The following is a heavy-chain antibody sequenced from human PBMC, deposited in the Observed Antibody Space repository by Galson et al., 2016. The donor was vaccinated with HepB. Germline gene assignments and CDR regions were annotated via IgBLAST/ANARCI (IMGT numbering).Heavy chain of an antibody. D-gene: IGHD3-3*01. CDR2: MSYDGSTK. CDR3: AREVHSDDFWSGYTLSYYGMDV. Sequence: SLRLSCAASGFTVNSYGVHWVRQTPGKRLEWMAVMSYDGSTKKYADSVKGRFTISRDNSKNTVYLRMNRLRPEDTAVYYCAREVHSDDFWSGYTLSYYGMDVWGQGTAVTVPS. CDR1: GFTVNSYG. J-gene: IGHJ6*02. V-gene: IGHV3-30*03.